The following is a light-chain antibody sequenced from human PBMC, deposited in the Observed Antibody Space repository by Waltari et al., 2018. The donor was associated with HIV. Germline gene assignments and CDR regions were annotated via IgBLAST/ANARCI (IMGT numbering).Light chain of an antibody. CDR2: GNN. V-gene: IGLV1-40*01. CDR3: QSYDSSLSGYV. Sequence: QSVLTQPPSVSGAPGQRLTISCTGSSSNIGAGYDGHWYQQLPGTAPKLLIYGNNNRPSGVPDRFSGSKSGTSASLAVTGLQAEDEADYYCQSYDSSLSGYVFGTGTKVTVL. CDR1: SSNIGAGYD. J-gene: IGLJ1*01.